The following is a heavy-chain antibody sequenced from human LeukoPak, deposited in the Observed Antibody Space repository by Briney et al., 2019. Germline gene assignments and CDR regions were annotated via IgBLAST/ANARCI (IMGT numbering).Heavy chain of an antibody. J-gene: IGHJ4*02. CDR2: IIPILGIA. Sequence: GASVKVSCKASGGTFSSYAISWVRQAPGQGLEWMGRIIPILGIANYAQKFQGRVTITADKSTSTAYMELSSLRSEDTAVYYCASAIKRGYSYGLDYWGQGTLVTVSS. CDR3: ASAIKRGYSYGLDY. D-gene: IGHD5-18*01. CDR1: GGTFSSYA. V-gene: IGHV1-69*04.